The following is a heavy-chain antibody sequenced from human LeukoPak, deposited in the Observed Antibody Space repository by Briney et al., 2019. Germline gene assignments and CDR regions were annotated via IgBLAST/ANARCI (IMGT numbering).Heavy chain of an antibody. V-gene: IGHV3-21*01. Sequence: PGGSLRLSCAASGFTFSSYSMNWVRQAPGKGLEWVSSISSSSSYIYYADSVKGRFTISRDNAKNSLYLQMNSLRAEDTAVYYCASKKVGSGSYFYYFDYWGQGTLVTVSS. CDR2: ISSSSSYI. CDR1: GFTFSSYS. CDR3: ASKKVGSGSYFYYFDY. D-gene: IGHD3-10*01. J-gene: IGHJ4*02.